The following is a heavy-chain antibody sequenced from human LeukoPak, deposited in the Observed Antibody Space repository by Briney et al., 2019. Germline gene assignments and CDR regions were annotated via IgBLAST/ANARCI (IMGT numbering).Heavy chain of an antibody. V-gene: IGHV3-48*03. Sequence: GGSLRLSCAASGFTFSSSEMNWVRQAPGKGLEWVSYISSIGTTIYYADSVKGRFPTTRDNAKNSLYPQMNSLRAEDTAVYYCARDDHRGGRRFDPWGQGTMVTVSS. J-gene: IGHJ5*02. CDR1: GFTFSSSE. CDR2: ISSIGTTI. D-gene: IGHD4-23*01. CDR3: ARDDHRGGRRFDP.